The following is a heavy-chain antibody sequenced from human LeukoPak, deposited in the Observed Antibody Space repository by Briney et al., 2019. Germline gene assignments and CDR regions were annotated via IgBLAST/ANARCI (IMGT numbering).Heavy chain of an antibody. D-gene: IGHD3-16*01. CDR1: GFTFSTYW. V-gene: IGHV3-30*03. J-gene: IGHJ5*01. CDR2: ISYDGTNK. CDR3: ARDRDDYDWGHFDS. Sequence: GGSLRLSCAASGFTFSTYWMSWVRQAPGKGLEWVAIISYDGTNKYYADSVKGRFTISRDNSENTLHLQMNSLRAEDAAVYYCARDRDDYDWGHFDSWGQGTLVTV.